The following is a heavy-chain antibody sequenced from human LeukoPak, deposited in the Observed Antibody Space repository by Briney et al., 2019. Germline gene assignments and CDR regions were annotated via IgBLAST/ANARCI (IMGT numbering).Heavy chain of an antibody. D-gene: IGHD3-22*01. Sequence: PGGSLRLSCAASGFTFSSYSMNWVRQAPGKRLEWVSSISSSSSYIYYADSVKGRFTISRDNAKNSLYLQMNSLRAEDTAVYYCARDNPHDSSGEGLFDYWGQGTLVTVSS. J-gene: IGHJ4*02. V-gene: IGHV3-21*01. CDR2: ISSSSSYI. CDR3: ARDNPHDSSGEGLFDY. CDR1: GFTFSSYS.